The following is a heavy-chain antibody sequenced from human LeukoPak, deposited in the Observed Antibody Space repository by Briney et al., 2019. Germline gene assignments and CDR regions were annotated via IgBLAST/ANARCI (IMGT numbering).Heavy chain of an antibody. CDR3: TRTTRQYYGSGSNLTPWPAGMDV. CDR2: IYFTGTS. D-gene: IGHD3-10*01. J-gene: IGHJ6*02. V-gene: IGHV4-59*01. CDR1: GGSISGFF. Sequence: SETLALTCTVGGGSISGFFWGWIRQPSGKELELLGYIYFTGTSFKYHPTLQSRLTISVDTPKSPFSPELNSATASDTAVYYCTRTTRQYYGSGSNLTPWPAGMDVCGQRTTVTASS.